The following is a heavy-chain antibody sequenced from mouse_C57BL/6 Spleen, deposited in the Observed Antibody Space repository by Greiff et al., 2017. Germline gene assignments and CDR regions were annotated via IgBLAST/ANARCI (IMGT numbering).Heavy chain of an antibody. D-gene: IGHD2-3*01. CDR2: IWSGGST. Sequence: QVQLQQSGPGLVQPSQSLSITCTVSGFSLTSYGVHWVRQSPGKGLEWLGVIWSGGSTDYNAAFISRLSISKDNSKSKVFFKMNSLQAEDTGIYYCASLYVDSYKRNYYYAMDYWGQGTSVTVSS. CDR3: ASLYVDSYKRNYYYAMDY. J-gene: IGHJ4*01. CDR1: GFSLTSYG. V-gene: IGHV2-2*01.